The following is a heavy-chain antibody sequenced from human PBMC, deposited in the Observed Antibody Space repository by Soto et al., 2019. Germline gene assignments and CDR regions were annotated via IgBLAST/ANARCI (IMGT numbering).Heavy chain of an antibody. CDR2: IIPIFGTA. CDR1: GGTFSSYA. Sequence: SVKVSCKASGGTFSSYAISWVRQAPGQGLEWMGGIIPIFGTANYARKFQGRVTITADESTSTAYMELSSLRSEDTAVYYCAREGAAAGTGPRWFDPWGQGTLVTVS. V-gene: IGHV1-69*13. J-gene: IGHJ5*02. D-gene: IGHD6-13*01. CDR3: AREGAAAGTGPRWFDP.